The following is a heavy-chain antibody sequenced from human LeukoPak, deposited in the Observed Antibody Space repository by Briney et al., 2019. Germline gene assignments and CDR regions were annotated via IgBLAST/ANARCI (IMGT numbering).Heavy chain of an antibody. CDR2: IYYSGSP. CDR3: AGGSTMIRGAADY. CDR1: GGSFSGYY. V-gene: IGHV4-59*01. D-gene: IGHD3-10*01. J-gene: IGHJ4*02. Sequence: SETLSLTCAVYGGSFSGYYWSWIRQPPGKGLEWSGYIYYSGSPNYNPSFKSGVTILVDTSKNQFSLKLSSVTAADTAVYFCAGGSTMIRGAADYWGQGTLVTVSS.